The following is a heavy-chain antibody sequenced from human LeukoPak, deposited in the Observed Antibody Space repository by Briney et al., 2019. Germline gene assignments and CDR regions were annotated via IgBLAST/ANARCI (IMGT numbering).Heavy chain of an antibody. D-gene: IGHD5-12*01. Sequence: GGSLRLSCAASGFNFMGYAMHWVRQAPGKGPEWVAVIWYDGTHIFYADSVKGRFTISRDNSKNTLYLQMNSLRAEDTAVYYCVRDPYEAYWGQGTLVTVSS. CDR2: IWYDGTHI. CDR1: GFNFMGYA. CDR3: VRDPYEAY. V-gene: IGHV3-30*04. J-gene: IGHJ4*02.